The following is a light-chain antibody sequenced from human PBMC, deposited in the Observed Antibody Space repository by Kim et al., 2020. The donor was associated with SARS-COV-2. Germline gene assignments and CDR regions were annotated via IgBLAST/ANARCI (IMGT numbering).Light chain of an antibody. Sequence: SSELTQDPAVSVALGQTVRITCQGDSLRSYYANWYQQKPGQAPVLVIYGKNNRPPGIPDRFSGSSSGNTASLTITGAQAEDEADYYCNSRDSSGDHLRVFGGGTKLTVL. V-gene: IGLV3-19*01. J-gene: IGLJ3*02. CDR3: NSRDSSGDHLRV. CDR1: SLRSYY. CDR2: GKN.